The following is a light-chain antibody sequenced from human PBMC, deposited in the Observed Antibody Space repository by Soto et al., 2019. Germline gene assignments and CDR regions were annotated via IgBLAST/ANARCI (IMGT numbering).Light chain of an antibody. CDR3: QQYGRSPTWT. J-gene: IGKJ1*01. Sequence: VVLTQSPGTLSLAPGERATLSCRASQSVSSTSLAWYQQKPGLAPRLLIYGASSRATGIPDRFSGSGSGTDFSLTISRLEPEDFAMYYCQQYGRSPTWTFGQGTKVDI. V-gene: IGKV3-20*01. CDR2: GAS. CDR1: QSVSSTS.